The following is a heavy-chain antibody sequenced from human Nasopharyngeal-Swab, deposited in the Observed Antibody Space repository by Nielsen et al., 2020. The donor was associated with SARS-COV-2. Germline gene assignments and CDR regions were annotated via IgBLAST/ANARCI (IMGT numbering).Heavy chain of an antibody. J-gene: IGHJ1*01. Sequence: GESLKISCAASGFTVSSNYMSWVRQAPGKGLEWVSVIYSGGSTYYADSVKGRFTISRDNSKNTLYLQMNSLRAEDTAVYYCTTAGGYGGSEWDFQHWGQGTLVTVSS. D-gene: IGHD4-23*01. V-gene: IGHV3-53*01. CDR2: IYSGGST. CDR3: TTAGGYGGSEWDFQH. CDR1: GFTVSSNY.